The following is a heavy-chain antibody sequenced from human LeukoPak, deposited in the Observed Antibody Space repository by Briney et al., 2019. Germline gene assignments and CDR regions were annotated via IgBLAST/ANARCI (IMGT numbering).Heavy chain of an antibody. J-gene: IGHJ4*02. CDR1: GVSTSSYDYY. CDR3: ARLGNSGSYFDY. Sequence: SETLSLTCTVSGVSTSSYDYYWSWIRQPPGKGLEWIGYIYVTGSSKYNPSLKSRVTISLDTSKNQYPLYLSSVTAADTAVYFCARLGNSGSYFDYWGQGALVAVSS. V-gene: IGHV4-30-4*01. CDR2: IYVTGSS. D-gene: IGHD3-10*01.